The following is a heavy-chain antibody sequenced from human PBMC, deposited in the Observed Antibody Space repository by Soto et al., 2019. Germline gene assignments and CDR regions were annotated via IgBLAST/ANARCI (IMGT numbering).Heavy chain of an antibody. D-gene: IGHD1-26*01. V-gene: IGHV2-5*01. CDR3: AHRYGGNYYRWYFDS. CDR1: GFSLSTSGAG. Sequence: QITLKESGPTLVKPTQTLTVTCTFSGFSLSTSGAGVGGSRQSPGKAPEWLALISWNDEKRYNPGLKSRLTITKDTSKNQVVLTMTDLDPVDTATYFCAHRYGGNYYRWYFDSWGQGTLVTVSS. J-gene: IGHJ4*02. CDR2: ISWNDEK.